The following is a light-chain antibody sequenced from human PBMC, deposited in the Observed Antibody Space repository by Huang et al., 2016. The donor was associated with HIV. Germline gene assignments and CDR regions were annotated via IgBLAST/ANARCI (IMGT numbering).Light chain of an antibody. J-gene: IGKJ5*01. CDR1: QSVSNF. CDR2: DAS. CDR3: QQRSDWIT. V-gene: IGKV3-11*01. Sequence: EIVLTHSPATLSLSPGVRPTRSCRASQSVSNFLACYQQKPGQAPRRLIYDASTRATGRPARFSGSGSGTDFTLTNSRLEPEDFVVYYCQQRSDWITFGQGTRLEIK.